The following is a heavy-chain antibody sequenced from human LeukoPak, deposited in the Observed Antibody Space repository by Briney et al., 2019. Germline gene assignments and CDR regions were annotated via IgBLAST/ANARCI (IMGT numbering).Heavy chain of an antibody. CDR1: GYTFTGYY. D-gene: IGHD1-26*01. CDR2: INPSSGGT. V-gene: IGHV1-2*06. CDR3: ARVIGLSRIVGAPSPPGY. Sequence: ASVKVSCKASGYTFTGYYMHWVRQAPGQGLEWMGRINPSSGGTNYAQKFQGRVTMTRDTSISTAYMELSRLRSDDTAVYYCARVIGLSRIVGAPSPPGYWGQGTLVTVSS. J-gene: IGHJ4*02.